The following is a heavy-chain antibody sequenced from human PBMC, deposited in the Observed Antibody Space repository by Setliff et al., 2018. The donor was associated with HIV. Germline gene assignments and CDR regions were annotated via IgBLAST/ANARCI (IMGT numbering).Heavy chain of an antibody. J-gene: IGHJ4*02. CDR2: IYTSGST. V-gene: IGHV4-4*08. Sequence: PSETLSLTCTVSGGSISSYYWGWIRQPPGKGLEWIGYIYTSGSTNYNPSLKSRVTISVDTSKNQFSLKLSSVTAADTAVYYCARAFYGDRFYFDYWGQGTLVTVSS. CDR1: GGSISSYY. CDR3: ARAFYGDRFYFDY. D-gene: IGHD4-17*01.